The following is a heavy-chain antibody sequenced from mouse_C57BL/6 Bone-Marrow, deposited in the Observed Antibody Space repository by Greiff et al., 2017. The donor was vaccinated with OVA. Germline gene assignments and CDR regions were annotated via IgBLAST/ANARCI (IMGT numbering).Heavy chain of an antibody. D-gene: IGHD1-1*01. CDR3: ARSYGSSPWFAY. Sequence: VQLQQPGAELVKPGASVKLSCKASGYTFTSYWMHWVKQRPGPGLEWIGMIHPNSGSTKYNEKFTSKATLTVDKSSSTAYMQLSSLTSEDSAVYYCARSYGSSPWFAYWGQGTLVTVSA. CDR1: GYTFTSYW. V-gene: IGHV1-64*01. CDR2: IHPNSGST. J-gene: IGHJ3*01.